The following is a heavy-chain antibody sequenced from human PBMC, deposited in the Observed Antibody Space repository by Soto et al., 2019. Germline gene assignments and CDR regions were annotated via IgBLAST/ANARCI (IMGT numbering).Heavy chain of an antibody. V-gene: IGHV1-2*02. CDR1: GYTFSAYY. J-gene: IGHJ4*02. CDR2: INPKSGGA. Sequence: ASVKVSCKTSGYTFSAYYMHWVRQAPGQGLEWMGWINPKSGGALYAQKFQGRVTMTRDTSISTAYMELSRLRSDDTAVYYCARGGTFAYDTSGYSVYWGQGALVTVSS. D-gene: IGHD3-22*01. CDR3: ARGGTFAYDTSGYSVY.